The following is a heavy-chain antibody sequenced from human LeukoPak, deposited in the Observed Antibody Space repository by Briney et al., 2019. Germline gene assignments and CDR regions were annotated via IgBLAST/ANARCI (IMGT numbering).Heavy chain of an antibody. CDR3: ARAGGGYCSSTSCYTPPDY. J-gene: IGHJ4*02. Sequence: TSETLSLTCTVSGGSISSYYWSWIRQPAGKGLEWIGRIYTSGSTNYNPSLKSRVTMSVDTSKNQFSLKLSSVTAADTAVYYCARAGGGYCSSTSCYTPPDYWGQGTLVTVSS. CDR2: IYTSGST. D-gene: IGHD2-2*01. CDR1: GGSISSYY. V-gene: IGHV4-4*07.